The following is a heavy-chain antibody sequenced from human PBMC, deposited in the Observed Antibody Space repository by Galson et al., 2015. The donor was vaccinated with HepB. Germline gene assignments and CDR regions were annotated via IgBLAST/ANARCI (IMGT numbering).Heavy chain of an antibody. V-gene: IGHV3-23*01. CDR3: AKDGIMVANNPYHFHY. CDR1: GFTFTRYA. J-gene: IGHJ4*02. Sequence: SLRLSCAASGFTFTRYAMTWVRQAPGKGLEWVSSITSSGGNTYYTDAVKGRFTISRGNSKNTLSLQLNSLRVEDTAVYYCAKDGIMVANNPYHFHYWGQGTLVTVSS. CDR2: ITSSGGNT. D-gene: IGHD2-15*01.